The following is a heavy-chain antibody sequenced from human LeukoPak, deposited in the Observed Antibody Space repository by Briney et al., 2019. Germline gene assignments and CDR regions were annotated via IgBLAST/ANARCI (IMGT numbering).Heavy chain of an antibody. CDR2: IYYSGST. J-gene: IGHJ5*02. D-gene: IGHD3-10*01. CDR3: ARRGASMVRGAYRFDP. Sequence: PSETLSLTCTVSGGSISSSSYYWGWIRQPPGKGLEWIGSIYYSGSTYYNPSLKSRVTISVDTSKNQFSLKLSSMTAADTAVYYCARRGASMVRGAYRFDPWGQGTLVTVSS. V-gene: IGHV4-39*01. CDR1: GGSISSSSYY.